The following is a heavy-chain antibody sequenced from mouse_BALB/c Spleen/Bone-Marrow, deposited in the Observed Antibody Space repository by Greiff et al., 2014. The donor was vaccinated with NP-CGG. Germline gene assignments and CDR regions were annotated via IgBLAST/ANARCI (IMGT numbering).Heavy chain of an antibody. D-gene: IGHD2-4*01. CDR3: SKDGGYDYPYYFDY. Sequence: EVQRVESGGGLVKPGGSLKLSCAASGFTFSSYSMSWVRQTPEKRLEWVATISSGGHYTYYPDSVKGRFTISRDNAKNTLYLQMSSLKSEDTAMYYCSKDGGYDYPYYFDYWGQGTTLTVSS. V-gene: IGHV5-6-4*01. CDR2: ISSGGHYT. CDR1: GFTFSSYS. J-gene: IGHJ2*01.